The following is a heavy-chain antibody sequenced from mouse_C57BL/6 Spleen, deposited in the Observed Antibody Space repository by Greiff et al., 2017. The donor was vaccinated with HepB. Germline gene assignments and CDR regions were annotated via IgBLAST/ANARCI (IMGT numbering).Heavy chain of an antibody. D-gene: IGHD1-1*01. J-gene: IGHJ3*01. Sequence: EVQLQQSGPELVKPGASVKISCKASGYSFTGYYMNWVKQSPEKSLEWIGEINPSTGGTTYNQKFKAKATLTVDKSSSTAYMQLKSLTSEDSAVYYCAITTVVATPFAYWGQGTLVTVSA. CDR3: AITTVVATPFAY. V-gene: IGHV1-42*01. CDR1: GYSFTGYY. CDR2: INPSTGGT.